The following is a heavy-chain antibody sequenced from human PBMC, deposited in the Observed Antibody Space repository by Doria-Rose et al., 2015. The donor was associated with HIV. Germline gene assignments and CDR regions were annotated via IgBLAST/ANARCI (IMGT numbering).Heavy chain of an antibody. V-gene: IGHV2-26*01. Sequence: QITLKESGPVLVKLTETLTLTCTVSGVSLSSPGMGVSWIRQPPGKALEWLANIFSYDERSDKTSLKSILTISRGTSKSQVVLTMTDMDPVDTASYYCARIKSSRWYHKYYFDFWGQGTLVIVSA. D-gene: IGHD6-13*01. CDR2: IFSYDER. CDR1: GVSLSSPGMG. J-gene: IGHJ4*02. CDR3: ARIKSSRWYHKYYFDF.